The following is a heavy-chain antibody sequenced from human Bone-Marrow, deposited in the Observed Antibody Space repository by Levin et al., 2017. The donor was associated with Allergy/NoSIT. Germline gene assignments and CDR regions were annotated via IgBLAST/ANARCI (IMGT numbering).Heavy chain of an antibody. CDR1: GFTFSNYA. CDR2: IWYDGYNK. D-gene: IGHD1-14*01. Sequence: GGSLRLSCAASGFTFSNYAMNWVRQAPGKGLEWVAVIWYDGYNKYHADSVRGRFTIARDISKNTLYLQMTSLRVEDTAVYYCARGGGQEPNGYYFDYWGQGTLVTVSS. CDR3: ARGGGQEPNGYYFDY. V-gene: IGHV3-33*01. J-gene: IGHJ4*02.